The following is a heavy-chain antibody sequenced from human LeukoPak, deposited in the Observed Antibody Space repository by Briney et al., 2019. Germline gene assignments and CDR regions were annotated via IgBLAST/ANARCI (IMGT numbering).Heavy chain of an antibody. V-gene: IGHV1-2*02. CDR1: GYTFTGYY. CDR3: ARINYYGSGSYYKGYFDY. J-gene: IGHJ4*02. D-gene: IGHD3-10*01. CDR2: INPNSGGT. Sequence: ASVKVSCKASGYTFTGYYMHWVRQAPGQGLEWMGWINPNSGGTNYAQKFQGRVTMTRDTSISTAYMELSRLGSDDTAVYYCARINYYGSGSYYKGYFDYWGQGTLVTVSS.